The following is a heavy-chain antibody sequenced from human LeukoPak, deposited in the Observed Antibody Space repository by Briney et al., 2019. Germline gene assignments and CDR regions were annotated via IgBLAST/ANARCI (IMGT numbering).Heavy chain of an antibody. Sequence: GGSLRLSCAASGFTFSSYWMSWVRQAPGKGLEWVANIKQDGSEKYYVDSVKGRFTISRDNAKNSLYLQMNSLRAEDTAVYYCARDRYYDFWSGYLYRGPYGMDVWGQGTTVTVSS. CDR3: ARDRYYDFWSGYLYRGPYGMDV. V-gene: IGHV3-7*01. CDR2: IKQDGSEK. D-gene: IGHD3-3*01. CDR1: GFTFSSYW. J-gene: IGHJ6*02.